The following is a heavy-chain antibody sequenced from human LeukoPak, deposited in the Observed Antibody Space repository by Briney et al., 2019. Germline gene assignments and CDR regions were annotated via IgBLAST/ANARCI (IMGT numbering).Heavy chain of an antibody. J-gene: IGHJ4*02. CDR3: ARSPIVYSYGAEDY. CDR2: IYYSGST. V-gene: IGHV4-59*08. D-gene: IGHD5-18*01. CDR1: GGSISSYY. Sequence: SETLSLTCTVSGGSISSYYWSWIRQPPGKGLEWIGYIYYSGSTNYNPSLKSRVTISVDTSKNQFSLKLSSVTAADTAVYYCARSPIVYSYGAEDYWGQGTLVTVSS.